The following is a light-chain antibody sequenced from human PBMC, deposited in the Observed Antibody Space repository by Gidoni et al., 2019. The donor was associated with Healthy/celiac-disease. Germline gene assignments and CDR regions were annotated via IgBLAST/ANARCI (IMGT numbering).Light chain of an antibody. V-gene: IGKV4-1*01. CDR1: QSVLYSSNNKNY. CDR3: QQYYSTPLT. CDR2: WAS. Sequence: DIVMTQSPDSLAVSLGERATINCKSSQSVLYSSNNKNYLAWYQQKPGQPSKLLIYWASTRESGVPDRFSGSGSGTDFTLTISSLQAEDVAVYYCQQYYSTPLTFXPXTKVDIK. J-gene: IGKJ3*01.